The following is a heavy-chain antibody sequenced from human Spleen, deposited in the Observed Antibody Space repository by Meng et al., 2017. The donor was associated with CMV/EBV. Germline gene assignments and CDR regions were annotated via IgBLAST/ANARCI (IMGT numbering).Heavy chain of an antibody. CDR2: INGDGSST. D-gene: IGHD5-24*01. Sequence: GGSLRLSCTVSGGSVSSGSYYWSWVRQAPGKGLVWVSRINGDGSSTSYADSVKGRFTISRDNAKNTLHLQMNSLRAEDTAVYYCARDRDGLGYWGQGTLVTVSS. J-gene: IGHJ4*02. CDR1: GGSVSSGSYY. CDR3: ARDRDGLGY. V-gene: IGHV3-74*01.